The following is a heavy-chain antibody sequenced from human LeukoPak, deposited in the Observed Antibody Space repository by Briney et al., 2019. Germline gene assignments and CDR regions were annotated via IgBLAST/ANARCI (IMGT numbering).Heavy chain of an antibody. Sequence: SQTLSLTCTVSGGSMNYYFWNWIRQPAGEGLQWIGRIHSSGNTNYNPSLKSRVTMSIDMSKNQFSLKLNSVTAADTAVYYCARGPYCGSDCWFQSWGKGTMVTVSS. CDR2: IHSSGNT. D-gene: IGHD2-21*02. V-gene: IGHV4-4*07. CDR3: ARGPYCGSDCWFQS. J-gene: IGHJ5*01. CDR1: GGSMNYYF.